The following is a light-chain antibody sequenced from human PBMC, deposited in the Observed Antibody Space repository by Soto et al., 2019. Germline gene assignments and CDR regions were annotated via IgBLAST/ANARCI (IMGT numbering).Light chain of an antibody. J-gene: IGLJ1*01. V-gene: IGLV2-14*03. CDR1: SSDVGGYDY. CDR3: SSYTSASTLLYL. Sequence: QSALTQVASVSGSPGQSITISCTGTSSDVGGYDYVSWYQQHPGKAPKLMIYNVNYRPSGVSDRFSGSKSGDTASLTISGLQAEDEADYHCSSYTSASTLLYLFGTGTKVTVL. CDR2: NVN.